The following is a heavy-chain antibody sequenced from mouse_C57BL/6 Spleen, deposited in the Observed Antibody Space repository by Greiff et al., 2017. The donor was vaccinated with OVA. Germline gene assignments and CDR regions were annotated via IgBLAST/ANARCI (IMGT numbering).Heavy chain of an antibody. CDR3: TPYYDYDGWAMDY. Sequence: EVQLVESGTVLARPGASVKMSCKTSGYTFTSYWMHWVKQRPGQGLEWIGAIYPGNSDISYNQKFKGKANLTAVNSASTAYMELSSLTNEDSAVYYCTPYYDYDGWAMDYWGKGTSVTVSS. V-gene: IGHV1-5*01. D-gene: IGHD2-4*01. CDR1: GYTFTSYW. J-gene: IGHJ4*01. CDR2: IYPGNSDI.